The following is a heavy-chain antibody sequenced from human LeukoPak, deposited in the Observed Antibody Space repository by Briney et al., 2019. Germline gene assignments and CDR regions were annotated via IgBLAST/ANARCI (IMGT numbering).Heavy chain of an antibody. J-gene: IGHJ4*02. D-gene: IGHD3-22*01. Sequence: GGSLRLSCAASGFTFNNYALHWVRQAPDKGLEWVAAISYDGSSTYYADSVEGRFTISRDNSKKTLFLQMNSLSPQDTAAYYCARVRAHDYDSSGEHALDYWGQGTLVTVSS. CDR3: ARVRAHDYDSSGEHALDY. V-gene: IGHV3-30-3*01. CDR1: GFTFNNYA. CDR2: ISYDGSST.